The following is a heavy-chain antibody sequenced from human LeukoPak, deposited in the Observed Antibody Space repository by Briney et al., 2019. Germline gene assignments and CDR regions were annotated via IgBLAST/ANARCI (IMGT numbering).Heavy chain of an antibody. Sequence: PSETLSLTCTVSGGSISSYYWRWIRQPPGKGLEWIGYIYYSGSTNYNPSLKSRVTISVDTTKNQFSLKLSSVTAADTAVYYCARGDYDILTGYSNSYYFDYWGQGTLVTVSS. J-gene: IGHJ4*02. CDR2: IYYSGST. CDR3: ARGDYDILTGYSNSYYFDY. D-gene: IGHD3-9*01. CDR1: GGSISSYY. V-gene: IGHV4-59*01.